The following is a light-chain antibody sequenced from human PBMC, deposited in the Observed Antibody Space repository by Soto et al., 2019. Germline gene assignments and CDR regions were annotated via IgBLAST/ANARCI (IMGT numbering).Light chain of an antibody. J-gene: IGLJ1*01. CDR1: SSDVGGYNY. Sequence: QSVLTQPASVSGSPGQSITISCTGTSSDVGGYNYVSWSQQHPGKAPKLMIYEVSNRPSGVSNRFSGSKSGNTASLTISGLQAEDEADYYCSSYTNIDNYVLGNGTKVTVL. CDR2: EVS. CDR3: SSYTNIDNYV. V-gene: IGLV2-14*01.